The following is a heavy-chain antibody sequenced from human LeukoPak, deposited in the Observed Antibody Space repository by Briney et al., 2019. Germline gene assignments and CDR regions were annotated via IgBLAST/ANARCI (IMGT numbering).Heavy chain of an antibody. V-gene: IGHV3-74*01. D-gene: IGHD5-18*01. J-gene: IGHJ4*02. CDR1: GFTFNNFW. CDR2: INGSGSTT. Sequence: GGSLRLSCAASGFTFNNFWMHWVRQAPGKGLEWVSRINGSGSTTSDADSVKGRFTISRDNAKNTLYLQMNRQRGEDEAIYYCARGSGYSFSNYEYWGQGTLVTVSS. CDR3: ARGSGYSFSNYEY.